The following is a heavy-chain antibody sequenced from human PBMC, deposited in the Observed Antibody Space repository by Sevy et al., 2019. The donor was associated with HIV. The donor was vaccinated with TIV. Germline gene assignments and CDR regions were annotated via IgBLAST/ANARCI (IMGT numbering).Heavy chain of an antibody. J-gene: IGHJ4*01. CDR1: GFTVSRNY. V-gene: IGHV3-53*01. CDR3: ARERIVGATWGGFDY. Sequence: GGSLRLSCAASGFTVSRNYMSWVRQAPGKGLEWVSVIYSGGSTYYADSVKGRFTISRDNSKNTLYLQMNSLRAEDTAVYYCARERIVGATWGGFDYWGQEPWSPSPQ. CDR2: IYSGGST. D-gene: IGHD1-26*01.